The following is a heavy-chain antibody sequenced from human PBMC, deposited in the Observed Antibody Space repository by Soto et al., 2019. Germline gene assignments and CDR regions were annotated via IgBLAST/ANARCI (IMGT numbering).Heavy chain of an antibody. CDR3: ARDLWXYCGADCYPLDV. D-gene: IGHD2-21*01. CDR1: GRSASTYY. Sequence: SESLSPTCTVFGRSASTYYWSRIRQPPGKGLEWIGYMYNTGSTIYNPSLKSRVTISVDTSKNQFSLKLNSVTAADTAVYYCARDLWXYCGADCYPLDVWGQGTTVT. J-gene: IGHJ6*02. V-gene: IGHV4-59*02. CDR2: MYNTGST.